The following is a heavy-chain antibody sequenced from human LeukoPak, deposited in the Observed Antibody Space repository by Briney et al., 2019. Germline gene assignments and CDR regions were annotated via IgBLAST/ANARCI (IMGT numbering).Heavy chain of an antibody. J-gene: IGHJ4*02. Sequence: GGSLRLSCAASGFTFSNAWMSWVRQAPGKGLEWVSLISGSGANTYYADSVKGRFTISRDNSKNTVYLQMNSLRAEDTAVYYCAKGSGYSNGDAIDYWGQGTLVTVSS. CDR1: GFTFSNAW. CDR3: AKGSGYSNGDAIDY. D-gene: IGHD5-18*01. CDR2: ISGSGANT. V-gene: IGHV3-23*01.